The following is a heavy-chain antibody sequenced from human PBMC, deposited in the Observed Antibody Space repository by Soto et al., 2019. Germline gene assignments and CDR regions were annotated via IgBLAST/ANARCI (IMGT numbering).Heavy chain of an antibody. V-gene: IGHV3-23*01. Sequence: GGSLRLSFAASGFTFSSYAMSWVRQAPGKGLGWVSAISGSGGSTYYADSVKGRFTISRDNSKNTLYLQMNSLRAEDTAVYYCAKGLRYFDWRGAFDIWGQGTMVTVSS. CDR2: ISGSGGST. D-gene: IGHD3-9*01. CDR1: GFTFSSYA. J-gene: IGHJ3*02. CDR3: AKGLRYFDWRGAFDI.